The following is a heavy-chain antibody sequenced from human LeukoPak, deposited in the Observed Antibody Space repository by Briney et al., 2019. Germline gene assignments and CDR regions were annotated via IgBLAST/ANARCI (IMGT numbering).Heavy chain of an antibody. D-gene: IGHD5-18*01. Sequence: PSETLSLTCTVSGGSISTYYWSWIRQPPGKGLERIAYIDYRGSTTYNPSLRSRVTISVDTSRNQISLRLSSVTAADTAVYYCARSRSGYSYDHAAFEIWGQGTMVTVSS. CDR2: IDYRGST. V-gene: IGHV4-59*01. CDR3: ARSRSGYSYDHAAFEI. CDR1: GGSISTYY. J-gene: IGHJ3*02.